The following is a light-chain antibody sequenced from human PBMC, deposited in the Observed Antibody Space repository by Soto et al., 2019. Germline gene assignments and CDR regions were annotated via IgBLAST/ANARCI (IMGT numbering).Light chain of an antibody. CDR1: SSNIGNNF. V-gene: IGLV1-51*01. J-gene: IGLJ3*02. Sequence: QSVLTQPPSVSAAPGQKVTISCSGSSSNIGNNFVSWYQQLPGTAPKLLIYDNNERPSGIPDRFSGSKSGTSATLGITGLQTGDEADYYCGTWDSSLSAVVFGGGTKVTVL. CDR3: GTWDSSLSAVV. CDR2: DNN.